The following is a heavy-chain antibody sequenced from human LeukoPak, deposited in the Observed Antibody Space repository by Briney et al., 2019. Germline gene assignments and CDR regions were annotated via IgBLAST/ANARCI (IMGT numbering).Heavy chain of an antibody. D-gene: IGHD4-17*01. CDR2: ISGSGGST. CDR1: GFTFSSYA. CDR3: AKDRLRYHIREGGGLDY. V-gene: IGHV3-23*01. Sequence: GGSLRLSCAASGFTFSSYAMSWVRQAPGKGLEWVSAISGSGGSTYYADSVKGRFTISRDNSKNTLYLQMNSLRAEDTAVYYCAKDRLRYHIREGGGLDYWGQGTLVTVSS. J-gene: IGHJ4*02.